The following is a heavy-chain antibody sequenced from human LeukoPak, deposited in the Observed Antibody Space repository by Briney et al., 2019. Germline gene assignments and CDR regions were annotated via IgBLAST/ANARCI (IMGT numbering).Heavy chain of an antibody. D-gene: IGHD2-15*01. CDR1: GFTVSSNY. CDR2: IYSGGST. Sequence: PGRSLRLSCAASGFTVSSNYMTWVRQAPGKGLEWVSVIYSGGSTYYTDSVKGRFTISRDNSKNTLYLQMNNLRAEDTAVYYCATARGVFDIWGQGTMVTVSS. CDR3: ATARGVFDI. V-gene: IGHV3-66*01. J-gene: IGHJ3*02.